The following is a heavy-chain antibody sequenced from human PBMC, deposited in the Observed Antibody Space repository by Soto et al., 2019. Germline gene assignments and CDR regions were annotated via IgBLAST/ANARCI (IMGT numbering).Heavy chain of an antibody. D-gene: IGHD3-22*01. J-gene: IGHJ2*01. CDR3: ARHLAVSGSGYCDL. CDR2: IYYSGST. CDR1: GGSISSSSYY. Sequence: SETLSLTCTVSGGSISSSSYYWGWIRQPPGKGLEWIGSIYYSGSTYYNPSLKSRVTISVDTSKNQFSLKLSSVTAADTAVYYCARHLAVSGSGYCDLWGRGTLVTVSS. V-gene: IGHV4-39*01.